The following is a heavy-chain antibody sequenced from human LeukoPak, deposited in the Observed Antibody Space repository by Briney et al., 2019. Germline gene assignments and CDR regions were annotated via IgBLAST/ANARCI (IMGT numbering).Heavy chain of an antibody. CDR1: GFTFSSYS. J-gene: IGHJ4*02. V-gene: IGHV3-21*01. CDR3: ARGRAEDIAAAGTDFDY. Sequence: GGSLRLSCAASGFTFSSYSMNWVRQAPGKGLEWVSPISSSSSYIYYADSVKGRFTISRDNAKNSLYLQMNSLRAEDTAVYYCARGRAEDIAAAGTDFDYWGQGTLVTVSS. CDR2: ISSSSSYI. D-gene: IGHD6-13*01.